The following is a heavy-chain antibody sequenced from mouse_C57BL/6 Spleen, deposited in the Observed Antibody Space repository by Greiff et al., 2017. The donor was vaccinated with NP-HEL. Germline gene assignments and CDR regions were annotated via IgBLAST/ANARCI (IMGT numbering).Heavy chain of an antibody. D-gene: IGHD1-1*01. CDR3: ARWITTDAMDY. J-gene: IGHJ4*01. V-gene: IGHV1-42*01. CDR1: GYSFTGYY. Sequence: VQLQQSGPELVKPGASVKISCKASGYSFTGYYMNWVKQSPEKSLEWIGEINPSTGGTTYNQKFKAKATLTVDKSSSTAYMQLKSLTSEDSAVYYCARWITTDAMDYWGQGTSVTVSS. CDR2: INPSTGGT.